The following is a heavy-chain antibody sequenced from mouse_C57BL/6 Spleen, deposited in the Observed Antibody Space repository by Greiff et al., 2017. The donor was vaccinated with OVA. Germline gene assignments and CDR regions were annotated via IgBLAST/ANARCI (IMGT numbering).Heavy chain of an antibody. Sequence: EVKLMESEGGLVQPGSSMKLSCTASGFTFSDYYMAWVRQVPEKGLEWVANINYDGSSTYYLDSLKSRFIISRDNAKNILYLQMSSLKSEDTATYYCARELRRNFDVWGTGTTVTVSS. D-gene: IGHD2-12*01. CDR3: ARELRRNFDV. V-gene: IGHV5-16*01. CDR1: GFTFSDYY. J-gene: IGHJ1*03. CDR2: INYDGSST.